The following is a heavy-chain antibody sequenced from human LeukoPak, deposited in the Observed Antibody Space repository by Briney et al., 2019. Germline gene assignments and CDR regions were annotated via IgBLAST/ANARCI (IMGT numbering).Heavy chain of an antibody. V-gene: IGHV3-73*01. D-gene: IGHD3-22*01. J-gene: IGHJ4*02. CDR1: GFTFSGSA. CDR2: ISSKANSYAT. CDR3: TRPQSDYYDSSGYPY. Sequence: PGGSLKLSCAASGFTFSGSAMHWVRQASGKGLEWVGRISSKANSYATAYAASVKGRFTISRDDSKNTAYLQMNSLKTEDTAVYYCTRPQSDYYDSSGYPYWGQGTLVTVSS.